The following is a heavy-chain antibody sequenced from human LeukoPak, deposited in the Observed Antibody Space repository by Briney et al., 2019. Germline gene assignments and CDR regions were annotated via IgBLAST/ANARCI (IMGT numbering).Heavy chain of an antibody. V-gene: IGHV3-23*01. CDR1: GFTFSNAW. Sequence: GGSLRLSCAASGFTFSNAWMSWVRQAPEKGLEWVSAISDSGSATDYADSVRGRFTISRDNFQNTLHLQMNSLRAEDTAMYYCAKKIFQGWGFYFDYWGQGTLVTVSS. CDR3: AKKIFQGWGFYFDY. CDR2: ISDSGSAT. D-gene: IGHD2-21*01. J-gene: IGHJ4*02.